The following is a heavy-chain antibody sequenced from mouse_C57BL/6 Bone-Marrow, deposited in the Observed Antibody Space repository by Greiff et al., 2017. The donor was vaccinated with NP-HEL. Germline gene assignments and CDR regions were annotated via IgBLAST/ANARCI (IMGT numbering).Heavy chain of an antibody. D-gene: IGHD1-1*01. CDR2: IWRGGST. J-gene: IGHJ2*01. CDR1: GFSLTSYG. CDR3: AKGEDYYGSSSSYYVDY. V-gene: IGHV2-5*01. Sequence: VQLQQSGPGLVQPSQSLSITCTVSGFSLTSYGVHWVRQSPGKGLEWLGVIWRGGSTDYNAAFMSRLSITKDNSKSQVFFKMNSLQADDTAIYYCAKGEDYYGSSSSYYVDYWGQGTTLTVSS.